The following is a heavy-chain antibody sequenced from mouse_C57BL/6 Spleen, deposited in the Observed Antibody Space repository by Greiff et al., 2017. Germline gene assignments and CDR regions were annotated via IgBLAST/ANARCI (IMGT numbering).Heavy chain of an antibody. CDR2: IYPGDGDT. Sequence: QVQLQQSGAELVKPGASVKISCKASGYAFSSSWMNWVKQRPGKGLEWIGQIYPGDGDTNYNGKFKGKATLTADKSSSTAYMQLSSLTSEDSAVYFCACGAGVSSFFYWGQGTTLTVSS. D-gene: IGHD3-3*01. J-gene: IGHJ2*01. V-gene: IGHV1-80*01. CDR1: GYAFSSSW. CDR3: ACGAGVSSFFY.